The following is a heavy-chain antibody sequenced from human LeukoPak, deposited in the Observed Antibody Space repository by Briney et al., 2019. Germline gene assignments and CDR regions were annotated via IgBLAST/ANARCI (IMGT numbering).Heavy chain of an antibody. V-gene: IGHV4-34*01. Sequence: SETLSLTCAVYGGSFSEYYWSWIRQAPGKGLEWIGEINHSGSTNYNPSLKSRVTISVDTSKNQFSLKLSSVTAADTAVYYCARRPYYDYVWGASSPFDYWGQGTLVTVSS. CDR2: INHSGST. CDR3: ARRPYYDYVWGASSPFDY. D-gene: IGHD3-16*01. CDR1: GGSFSEYY. J-gene: IGHJ4*02.